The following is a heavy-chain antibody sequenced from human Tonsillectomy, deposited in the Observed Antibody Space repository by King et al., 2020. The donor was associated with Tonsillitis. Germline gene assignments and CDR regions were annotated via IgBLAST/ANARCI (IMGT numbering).Heavy chain of an antibody. CDR1: GYSFIDHW. D-gene: IGHD3-9*01. CDR3: ASHGNCEILPGGNDAFHS. V-gene: IGHV5-10-1*03. J-gene: IGHJ3*01. Sequence: DVQLVQSGAEVKKPGESLRISCKGSGYSFIDHWISWVRQMPGKGLEWMGRIDPSDSYINYSPAFQGDVTISVDKSIRTAYLQWSSLKASDTAMYYCASHGNCEILPGGNDAFHSWGLGTMVTVSS. CDR2: IDPSDSYI.